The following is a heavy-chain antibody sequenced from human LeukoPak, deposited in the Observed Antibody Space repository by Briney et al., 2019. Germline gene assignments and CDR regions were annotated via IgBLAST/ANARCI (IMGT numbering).Heavy chain of an antibody. CDR3: AKALDGRGHWYERGADH. CDR1: GLTVNNNY. Sequence: PGGSLRLSCAASGLTVNNNYMNWVRQAPGKGLEWVSALYIGGNTYYADSVRGRFTISRDNSKNTLYLQMNSLRAEDTAIYYCAKALDGRGHWYERGADHWGQGTLVAVSS. V-gene: IGHV3-53*01. CDR2: LYIGGNT. D-gene: IGHD2-21*02. J-gene: IGHJ4*02.